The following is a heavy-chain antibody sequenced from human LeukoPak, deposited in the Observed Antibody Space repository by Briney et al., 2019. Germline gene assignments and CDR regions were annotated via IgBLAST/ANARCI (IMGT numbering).Heavy chain of an antibody. V-gene: IGHV5-51*01. D-gene: IGHD6-19*01. CDR1: GYIFTSYW. CDR2: IYPGDSDT. J-gene: IGHJ4*02. CDR3: ARQRSSGWNDFDY. Sequence: GASLKISCEGAGYIFTSYWIGWVRQLPGKGLEWMGIIYPGDSDTRYSPSFQGQVTISADKSISTAYLQWSSLKASDTAMYYCARQRSSGWNDFDYWGQGTLVTVSS.